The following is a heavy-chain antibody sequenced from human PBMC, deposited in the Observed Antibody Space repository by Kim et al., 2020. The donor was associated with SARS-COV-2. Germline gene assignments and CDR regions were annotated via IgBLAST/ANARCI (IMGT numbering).Heavy chain of an antibody. Sequence: YDYAVSVKSRIIIHPDTSKNQFSLQLNSVTPEDTAVYYCARFPLYDTSSVCWGQGTLVTVSS. CDR3: ARFPLYDTSSVC. D-gene: IGHD2-8*01. J-gene: IGHJ4*02. V-gene: IGHV6-1*01. CDR2: Y.